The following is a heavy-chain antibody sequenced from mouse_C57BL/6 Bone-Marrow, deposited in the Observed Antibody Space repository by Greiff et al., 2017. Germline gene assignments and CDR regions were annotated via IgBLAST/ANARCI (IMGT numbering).Heavy chain of an antibody. CDR1: GFTFSSYT. CDR2: ISGGGGNT. V-gene: IGHV5-9*01. Sequence: EVMLVESGGGLVKPGGSLKLSCAASGFTFSSYTMSWVRQTPEQRLEWVATISGGGGNTYYPDSVKGRFTISRDNAKNTLYLQMSSLRSEDTALYYCARHYYYGSSYFAYWGQGTLVTVSA. J-gene: IGHJ3*01. CDR3: ARHYYYGSSYFAY. D-gene: IGHD1-1*01.